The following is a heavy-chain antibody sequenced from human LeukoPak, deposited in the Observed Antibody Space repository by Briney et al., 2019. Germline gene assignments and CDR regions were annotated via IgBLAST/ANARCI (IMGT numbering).Heavy chain of an antibody. CDR1: GFTFTSSA. Sequence: GTSVKVSCKASGFTFTSSAMQWVRQARGQRLEWIGWIVVGSGNTNYAQKFQERVTITRDMSTSTAYMELSSLRSEDTAVFYCAASGYSYGYGTDYWGQGTLVTVSS. V-gene: IGHV1-58*02. D-gene: IGHD5-18*01. CDR3: AASGYSYGYGTDY. J-gene: IGHJ4*02. CDR2: IVVGSGNT.